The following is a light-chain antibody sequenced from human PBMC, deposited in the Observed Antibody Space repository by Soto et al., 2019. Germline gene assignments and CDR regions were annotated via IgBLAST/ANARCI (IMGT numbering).Light chain of an antibody. V-gene: IGLV1-47*01. Sequence: QSVMTQPPSVSAAPGQKVTISCSGSSSNIGGNSVSWYQQLPGTAPKLLIYRNNQRPSGVPDRLSGSKSGTSASLAISGLRSEDEGDYHCAAWDDSLRGWVFGGGTKLTVL. J-gene: IGLJ3*02. CDR1: SSNIGGNS. CDR3: AAWDDSLRGWV. CDR2: RNN.